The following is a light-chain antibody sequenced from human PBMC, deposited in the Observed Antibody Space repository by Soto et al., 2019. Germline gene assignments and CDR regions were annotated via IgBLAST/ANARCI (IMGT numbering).Light chain of an antibody. Sequence: QSVLTQPPSVSGAPGQRFTISCTGSISNIGAGYDVHWYQQLPGTAPKLLIYGNSNRPSGVPDRFSGSKSGTSASLAITVLQAEDEAYYYCQSYDSSLSGSRVFGGGTKLTVL. CDR1: ISNIGAGYD. CDR3: QSYDSSLSGSRV. CDR2: GNS. J-gene: IGLJ2*01. V-gene: IGLV1-40*01.